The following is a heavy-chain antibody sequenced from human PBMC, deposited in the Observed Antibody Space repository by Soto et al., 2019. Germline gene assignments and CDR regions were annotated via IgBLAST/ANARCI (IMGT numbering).Heavy chain of an antibody. D-gene: IGHD1-1*01. Sequence: SETLSLTCAVSSGSISSSNWWSWVRQPPGKGLEWIGEIYHSGSTNYNPSLKSRVTISVDKSKNQFSLKLSSVTAAATAVYYCARGGSATGTSRPENYFDYWGQGTLVTVSS. V-gene: IGHV4-4*02. J-gene: IGHJ4*02. CDR2: IYHSGST. CDR1: SGSISSSNW. CDR3: ARGGSATGTSRPENYFDY.